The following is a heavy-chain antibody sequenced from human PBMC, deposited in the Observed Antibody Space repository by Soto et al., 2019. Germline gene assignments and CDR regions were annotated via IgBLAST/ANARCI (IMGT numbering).Heavy chain of an antibody. V-gene: IGHV4-59*01. Sequence: SETLSLTCTVPGGSISSYYWSWIRQPPGKGLEWIGYIYYSGSTNYNPSLKSRVTISVDTSKNQFSLKLSSVTAADTAVYYCARSITMIAQTLDYWGQGTLVTVSS. CDR3: ARSITMIAQTLDY. D-gene: IGHD3-22*01. CDR2: IYYSGST. CDR1: GGSISSYY. J-gene: IGHJ4*02.